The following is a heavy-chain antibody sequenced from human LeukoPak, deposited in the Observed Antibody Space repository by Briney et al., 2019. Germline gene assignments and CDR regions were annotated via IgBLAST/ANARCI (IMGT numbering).Heavy chain of an antibody. CDR3: ARGNVVLRYFDWLFHY. D-gene: IGHD3-9*01. Sequence: PGGSLRLSCAASGFTFSSYGMHWVRQAPGKGLEWVAVIWYDGSNKYYADSVKGRFTISRDNSKNTLYLQMNGLRAEDTAVYYCARGNVVLRYFDWLFHYWGQGTLVTVSS. J-gene: IGHJ4*02. CDR1: GFTFSSYG. V-gene: IGHV3-33*08. CDR2: IWYDGSNK.